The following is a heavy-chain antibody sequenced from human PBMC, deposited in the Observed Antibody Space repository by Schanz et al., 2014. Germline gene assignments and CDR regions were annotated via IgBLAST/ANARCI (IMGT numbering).Heavy chain of an antibody. J-gene: IGHJ4*02. CDR3: ARGYGDSPTDF. Sequence: QEQLVQSGAEVRKPGSSVKVSCKASGGTFSSYSISWVRQAPGQGLEWMGRIIPIHGIANYAQKFQGRVTITADRSTSTAYMELSSLRSEDTAVYYCARGYGDSPTDFWGQGTLVNVSS. CDR1: GGTFSSYS. D-gene: IGHD4-17*01. CDR2: IIPIHGIA. V-gene: IGHV1-69*04.